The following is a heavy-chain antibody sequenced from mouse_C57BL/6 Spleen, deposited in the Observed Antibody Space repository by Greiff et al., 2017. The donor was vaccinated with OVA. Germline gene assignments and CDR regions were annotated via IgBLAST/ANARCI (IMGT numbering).Heavy chain of an antibody. CDR3: ARRPKGSTYWYFDV. J-gene: IGHJ1*03. D-gene: IGHD1-1*01. CDR1: GYAFSSSW. Sequence: QVQLQQSGPELVKPGASVKISCKASGYAFSSSWMNWVKQRPGKGLEWIGRIYPGDGDTNYNGKFKGKATLTADKSSSTAYMQLSSLTSEDSAVYFCARRPKGSTYWYFDVWGTGTTVTVSS. V-gene: IGHV1-82*01. CDR2: IYPGDGDT.